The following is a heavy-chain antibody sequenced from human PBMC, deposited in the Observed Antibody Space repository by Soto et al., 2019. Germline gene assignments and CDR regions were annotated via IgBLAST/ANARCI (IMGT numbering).Heavy chain of an antibody. J-gene: IGHJ5*02. V-gene: IGHV4-59*08. CDR1: GGSISSYY. Sequence: QVQLQESGPGLVKPSETLSLTCTVSGGSISSYYWSWIRQPPGKGLEWIGYIYYSGSTNYNPSLKSRVTISVDTSKNQFSLKLRSVTAADTAVYYCARLVWSYGTWFDPWGQGTLVAVSS. CDR3: ARLVWSYGTWFDP. CDR2: IYYSGST. D-gene: IGHD5-18*01.